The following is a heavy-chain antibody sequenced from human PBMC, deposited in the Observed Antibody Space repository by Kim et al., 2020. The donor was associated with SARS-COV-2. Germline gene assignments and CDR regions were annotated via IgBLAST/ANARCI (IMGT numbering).Heavy chain of an antibody. J-gene: IGHJ6*03. CDR3: ARVGGPWRYYYYYMDV. CDR2: IYYSGST. D-gene: IGHD3-16*01. Sequence: SETLSLTCTVSGGSISSYYWSWIRQPPGKGLEWIGYIYYSGSTNYNPSLKSRVTISVDTSKNQFSLKLSSVTAADTAVYYCARVGGPWRYYYYYMDVWGKGTTVTVSS. V-gene: IGHV4-59*01. CDR1: GGSISSYY.